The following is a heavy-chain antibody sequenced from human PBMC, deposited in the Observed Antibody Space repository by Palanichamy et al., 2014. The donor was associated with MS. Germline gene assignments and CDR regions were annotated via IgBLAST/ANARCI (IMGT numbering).Heavy chain of an antibody. CDR3: ARDYDGSGTCDY. J-gene: IGHJ4*02. CDR2: IYYTGTT. Sequence: QVQLQESGPGTGEAFGDPCPLTCTVSGGSISGYYWSWIRQPPGKGLEWIGFIYYTGTTNYNPSLKSRVTISVDTSKNQFSLKVSSVTAADTAVYYCARDYDGSGTCDYWGQGTLVTVSS. CDR1: GGSISGYY. V-gene: IGHV4-59*01. D-gene: IGHD3-10*01.